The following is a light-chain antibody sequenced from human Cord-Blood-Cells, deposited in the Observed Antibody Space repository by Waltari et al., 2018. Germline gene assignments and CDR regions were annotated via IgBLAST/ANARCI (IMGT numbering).Light chain of an antibody. CDR1: QSISSY. V-gene: IGKV1-39*01. CDR3: QQSYSTPWT. Sequence: IQMTPSPSSLSASVGDRVTITCRASQSISSYLNWYQQKPGKAPKLLIYAASSLQSGVPSRFSGSGSETDFTLTISSLQPEDFATYYCQQSYSTPWTFGQGTKVEIK. CDR2: AAS. J-gene: IGKJ1*01.